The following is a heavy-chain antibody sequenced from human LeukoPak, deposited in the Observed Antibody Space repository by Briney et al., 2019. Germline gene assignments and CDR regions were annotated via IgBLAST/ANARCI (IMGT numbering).Heavy chain of an antibody. CDR1: GYTFTGYF. CDR3: ARRVGGSLNRAGYYYGMDV. V-gene: IGHV1-2*02. D-gene: IGHD1-26*01. J-gene: IGHJ6*02. CDR2: INPKSGGT. Sequence: ASVKVSCKASGYTFTGYFIHWVRQAPGQGLEWMGWINPKSGGTYYAQNFRGRVTMTRDTSISTAYMELSSLRSEDTAVYYCARRVGGSLNRAGYYYGMDVWGQGTTVTVSS.